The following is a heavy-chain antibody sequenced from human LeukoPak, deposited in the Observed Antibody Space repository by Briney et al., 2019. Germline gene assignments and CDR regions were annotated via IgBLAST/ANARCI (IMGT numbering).Heavy chain of an antibody. CDR3: ARRAGAYSHPYDY. V-gene: IGHV3-53*01. D-gene: IGHD4/OR15-4a*01. CDR1: GFTFSSYG. CDR2: IYSGST. Sequence: GGSLRLSCAASGFTFSSYGMSWVRQAPGKGLEWVSFIYSGSTHYSDSVKGRFTISRDNSKNTLYLQMNSLRAEDTAVYYCARRAGAYSHPYDYWGQGTLVTVSS. J-gene: IGHJ4*02.